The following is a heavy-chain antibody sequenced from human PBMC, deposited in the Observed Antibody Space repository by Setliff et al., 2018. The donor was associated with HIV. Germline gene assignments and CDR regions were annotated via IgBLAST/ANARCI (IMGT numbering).Heavy chain of an antibody. D-gene: IGHD3-22*01. V-gene: IGHV4-59*01. CDR1: GASISSFY. CDR2: IYYSGST. Sequence: SETLSLTCTVSGASISSFYWSWIRQPPGKGLDWIGYIYYSGSTNYNPSLKSRVTISVDTSKNQFSLRLSSVTAADTAIYYCARGYYDSNVYYFPGYWGQGTLVTVSS. CDR3: ARGYYDSNVYYFPGY. J-gene: IGHJ4*02.